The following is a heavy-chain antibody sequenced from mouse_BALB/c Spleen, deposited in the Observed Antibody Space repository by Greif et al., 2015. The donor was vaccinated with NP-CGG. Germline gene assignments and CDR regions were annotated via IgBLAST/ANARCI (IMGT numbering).Heavy chain of an antibody. J-gene: IGHJ2*01. CDR2: INPGSANT. CDR1: GYAFTNYF. Sequence: QVQLKESGAELVRPGTSVKVSCKASGYAFTNYFIEWIKQRPGQGLEWIGVINPGSANTNYNEKFKDEATLTADKSSSTAYMQLSSMASDDSAVYFCARKITGSFDYWGQGTTLTVSS. D-gene: IGHD4-1*01. V-gene: IGHV1-54*03. CDR3: ARKITGSFDY.